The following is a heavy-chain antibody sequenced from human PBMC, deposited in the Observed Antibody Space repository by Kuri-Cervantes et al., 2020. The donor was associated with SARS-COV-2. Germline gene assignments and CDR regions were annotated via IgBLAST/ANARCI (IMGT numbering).Heavy chain of an antibody. CDR3: ARVAGEGPIYYYYMDV. J-gene: IGHJ6*03. Sequence: GESLKISCAVSGFTFTSYAMHWVRQAPGKGLEWVSSISGSGSYMYYADSVKGRFTISKDSAKNSLFLQMNSLRVEDTAVYYCARVAGEGPIYYYYMDVWGKGTTVTVSS. CDR2: ISGSGSYM. D-gene: IGHD1-26*01. V-gene: IGHV3-21*01. CDR1: GFTFTSYA.